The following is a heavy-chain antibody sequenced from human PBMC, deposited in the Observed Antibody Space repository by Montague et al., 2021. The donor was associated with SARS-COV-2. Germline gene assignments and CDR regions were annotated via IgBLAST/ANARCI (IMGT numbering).Heavy chain of an antibody. Sequence: IYYSGSTYYNPSLKSRVTISVDTTKNQFSLKMGSVTAADTAVYYCARDLRITTPGNYWGQGILVTCSA. CDR2: IYYSGST. V-gene: IGHV4-30-2*04. J-gene: IGHJ4*02. D-gene: IGHD6-13*01. CDR3: ARDLRITTPGNY.